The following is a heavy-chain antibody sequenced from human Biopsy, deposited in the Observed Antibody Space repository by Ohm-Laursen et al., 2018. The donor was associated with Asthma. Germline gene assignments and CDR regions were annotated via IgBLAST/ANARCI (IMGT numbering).Heavy chain of an antibody. CDR1: GFAVSRDY. J-gene: IGHJ4*02. V-gene: IGHV3-53*01. Sequence: SLRLSCAASGFAVSRDYMFWVRQAPGKGLEWVSVIYSGGTSDTADSVRGRFTISRDFYKNTLYLQMDSLRAEDTAVYYCARGDSSGWSHYYFDYWGQGTLATVSS. CDR3: ARGDSSGWSHYYFDY. D-gene: IGHD6-19*01. CDR2: IYSGGTS.